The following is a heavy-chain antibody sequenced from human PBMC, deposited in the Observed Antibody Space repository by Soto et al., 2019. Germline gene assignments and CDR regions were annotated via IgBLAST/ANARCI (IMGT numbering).Heavy chain of an antibody. CDR1: GDSISSYY. CDR2: IYYSGST. V-gene: IGHV4-59*01. D-gene: IGHD4-17*01. CDR3: ARSNGDYRDY. Sequence: SESLSLTCTVSGDSISSYYWSWIRQPPGKGLEWIGYIYYSGSTNYNPSLKSRVTISVDTSKNQFSLKLSSVTAADTAVYYCARSNGDYRDYWSHGTLVTTSS. J-gene: IGHJ4*01.